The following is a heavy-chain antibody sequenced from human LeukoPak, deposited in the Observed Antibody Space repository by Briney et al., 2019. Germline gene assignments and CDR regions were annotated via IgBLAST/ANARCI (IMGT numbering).Heavy chain of an antibody. J-gene: IGHJ4*02. D-gene: IGHD4-17*01. Sequence: PGGSLRLSCAGSGFTFSSYEMNWVRQAPGKGLEWVSYISTSNSTIYYADSVKGRFTISRDNARNSLYLQMNSLRAEDTAVYYCAKGYGDYDYWGQGTLVTVSS. CDR3: AKGYGDYDY. V-gene: IGHV3-48*03. CDR1: GFTFSSYE. CDR2: ISTSNSTI.